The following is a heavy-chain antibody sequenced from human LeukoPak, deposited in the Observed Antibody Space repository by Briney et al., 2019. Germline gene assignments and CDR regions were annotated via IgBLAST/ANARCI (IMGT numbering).Heavy chain of an antibody. J-gene: IGHJ4*02. CDR3: AREGGFYRPLDY. Sequence: SETLSLTCTVSGGSISSYYWSWIRQPPGKGLEWIGEVHLDGRTNYNPSLESRLTMSVDVSENQVSLKLTSVTAADTAVYYCAREGGFYRPLDYSGQGALVTVSS. V-gene: IGHV4-59*12. CDR1: GGSISSYY. CDR2: VHLDGRT. D-gene: IGHD3-3*01.